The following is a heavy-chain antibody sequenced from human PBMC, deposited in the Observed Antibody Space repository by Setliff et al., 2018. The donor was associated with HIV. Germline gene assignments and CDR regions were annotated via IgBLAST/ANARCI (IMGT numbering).Heavy chain of an antibody. CDR1: GGSMNSDSYS. CDR2: IYVGGSV. V-gene: IGHV4-61*09. D-gene: IGHD3-3*01. CDR3: ARAKTIGVSAVFFDP. J-gene: IGHJ5*02. Sequence: KTSETLSLTCTVSGGSMNSDSYSWTWLRQPAGKGPELIGHIYVGGSVIYNPSLASRVTISMVPSKNQFSLDLSSVTAADTAKYYCARAKTIGVSAVFFDPWGQGRPVTV.